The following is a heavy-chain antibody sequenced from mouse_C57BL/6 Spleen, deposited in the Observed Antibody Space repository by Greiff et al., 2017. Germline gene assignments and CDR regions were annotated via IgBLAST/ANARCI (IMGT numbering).Heavy chain of an antibody. V-gene: IGHV1-22*01. Sequence: VQLQQSGPELVKPGASVKMSCKASGYTFTDYNMHWVKQSHGKSLERIGYINPNNGGTSYNQKFQGKATLTVNESSSTAYMELRSLTSEDSAVYYYARYDGYDLYYAMDYWGQGTSVTVSS. J-gene: IGHJ4*01. CDR1: GYTFTDYN. CDR2: INPNNGGT. D-gene: IGHD2-3*01. CDR3: ARYDGYDLYYAMDY.